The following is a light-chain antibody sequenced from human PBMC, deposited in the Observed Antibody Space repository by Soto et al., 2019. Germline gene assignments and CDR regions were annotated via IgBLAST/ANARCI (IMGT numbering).Light chain of an antibody. CDR3: QQYGSSGT. CDR2: GAS. Sequence: EIVLTQSPGTLSLSPVERATLSCRASQSVSSSYLAWYQQKPGQAPKLLIFGASIRATDIPDRFSGSGSGTDFTLTISRLEPEDFAVYYCQQYGSSGTFGQGTKVDIK. V-gene: IGKV3-20*01. CDR1: QSVSSSY. J-gene: IGKJ1*01.